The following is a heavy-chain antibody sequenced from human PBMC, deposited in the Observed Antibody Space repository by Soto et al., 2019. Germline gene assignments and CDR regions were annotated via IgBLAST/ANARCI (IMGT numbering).Heavy chain of an antibody. Sequence: QVQLVQSGAEVKNPGASVKVSCKASGYTFTRYGIGWARQAPGQGLEWMGWINTYNGNTNHAQNVQGRVTLTTDTXSRTAYMELRSLRSNDTAIYYCAMVDVYVTPSPQDVWAQGTTVIVSS. D-gene: IGHD3-16*01. CDR1: GYTFTRYG. CDR3: AMVDVYVTPSPQDV. V-gene: IGHV1-18*01. CDR2: INTYNGNT. J-gene: IGHJ6*02.